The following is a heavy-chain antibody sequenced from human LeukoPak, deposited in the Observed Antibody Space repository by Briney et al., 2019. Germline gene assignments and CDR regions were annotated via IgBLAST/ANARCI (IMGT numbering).Heavy chain of an antibody. J-gene: IGHJ4*02. CDR2: ISGSGGTT. Sequence: GGSLRLSCAASGFTFSIYAMSWVRQAPGKGLEWVSDISGSGGTTYYADSVRGRFTISRDNSKNTLYLQMNSLRAEDTAVYYCAKGDYGDNLDYWGQGALVTVSS. D-gene: IGHD4-17*01. CDR1: GFTFSIYA. CDR3: AKGDYGDNLDY. V-gene: IGHV3-23*01.